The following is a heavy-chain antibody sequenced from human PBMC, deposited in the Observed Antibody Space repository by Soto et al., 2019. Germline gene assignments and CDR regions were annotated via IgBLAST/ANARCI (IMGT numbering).Heavy chain of an antibody. CDR1: GFSLSTSGVG. D-gene: IGHD6-6*01. V-gene: IGHV2-5*02. CDR2: IYWDDDK. CDR3: AHSPYSSSSYSFDY. J-gene: IGHJ4*02. Sequence: QITLKESGPTLVKPTQTLTLTCTFSGFSLSTSGVGVGWIRQPPGKALEWLALIYWDDDKRDSPFLKSRLTITKDTPKNQVVLTMTNMDPVDTATYYCAHSPYSSSSYSFDYWGQGTLVTVSS.